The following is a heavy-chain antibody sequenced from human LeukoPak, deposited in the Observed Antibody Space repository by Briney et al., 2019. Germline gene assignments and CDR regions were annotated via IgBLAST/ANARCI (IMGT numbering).Heavy chain of an antibody. CDR1: GGSISSSSYY. CDR2: IYYSGST. V-gene: IGHV4-39*01. CDR3: AGQSYYYDSSGSYYYMDV. Sequence: SETLSLTCTVSGGSISSSSYYWGWIRQPQGKGLEWIGSIYYSGSTYYNPSLKSRVTISVDTSKNQFSLKLSSVTAADTAVYYCAGQSYYYDSSGSYYYMDVWGKGTTVTVSS. J-gene: IGHJ6*03. D-gene: IGHD3-22*01.